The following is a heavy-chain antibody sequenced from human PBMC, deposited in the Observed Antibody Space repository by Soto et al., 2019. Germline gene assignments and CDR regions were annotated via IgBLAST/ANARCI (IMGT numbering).Heavy chain of an antibody. D-gene: IGHD2-21*01. CDR2: AGSGTGPG. CDR1: GGSLSTNP. J-gene: IGHJ4*02. V-gene: IGHV1-69*06. Sequence: QVQLVQSGTEVKKPGSSVKVSCKASGGSLSTNPISWVRQAPGQGLEWMGGAGSGTGPGNHAQKCQGRLTVTADKTTSTVYMELTKLSSEDTAVYYCARRDRGGFYRFFDSWGQGTLVTVSS. CDR3: ARRDRGGFYRFFDS.